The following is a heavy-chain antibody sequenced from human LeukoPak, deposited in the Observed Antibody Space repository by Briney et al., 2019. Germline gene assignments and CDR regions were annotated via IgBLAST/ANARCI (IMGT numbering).Heavy chain of an antibody. CDR3: AKVQARSSSDFDY. D-gene: IGHD6-19*01. CDR1: GFSFSTYG. CDR2: ISGSGGST. V-gene: IGHV3-23*01. J-gene: IGHJ4*02. Sequence: GGSLRLSCAVSGFSFSTYGMTWVRQAPGKGLEWVSAISGSGGSTYYADSVKGRVTISRDNSKNTLYLQMNSLRAEDTAVYYCAKVQARSSSDFDYWGQGTLVTVSS.